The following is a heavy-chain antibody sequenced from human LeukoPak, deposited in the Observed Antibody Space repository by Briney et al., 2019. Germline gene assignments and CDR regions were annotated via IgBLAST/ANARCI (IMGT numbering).Heavy chain of an antibody. CDR2: IYSGGST. D-gene: IGHD4-17*01. J-gene: IGHJ4*02. Sequence: IYSGGSTYYADSVKGRYSMSRDNSKNTLFLQMNSLRAADTAVYYCARLSDYGDNYYFDYWGQGTLVTVSS. CDR3: ARLSDYGDNYYFDY. V-gene: IGHV3-66*04.